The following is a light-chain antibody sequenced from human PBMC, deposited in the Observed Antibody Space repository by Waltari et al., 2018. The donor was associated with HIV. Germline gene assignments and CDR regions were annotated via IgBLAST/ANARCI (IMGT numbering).Light chain of an antibody. Sequence: DSVLTPPPDPLSLSPGERATLYCRGSQSVNVYLAWYQQTPGQAPRLLIYDAFNRVTGIPVRFSGSGSGTDFTLTISSLEPEDFAVYYCYQRSDGPRTFGQGTKVEIK. V-gene: IGKV3-11*01. CDR3: YQRSDGPRT. CDR1: QSVNVY. CDR2: DAF. J-gene: IGKJ1*01.